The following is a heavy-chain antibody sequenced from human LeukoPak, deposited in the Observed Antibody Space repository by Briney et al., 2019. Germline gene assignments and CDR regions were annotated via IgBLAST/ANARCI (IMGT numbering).Heavy chain of an antibody. J-gene: IGHJ4*02. Sequence: PSETLSLTRAVYGGSFSGYYWSWIRQPPGKGLEWIGEINHSGSTNYNPSLKSRVTISVDTSKNQFSLKLSSVTAADTAVYYCARGVIGRTKFDYWGQGTLVTVSS. D-gene: IGHD3-10*01. V-gene: IGHV4-34*01. CDR3: ARGVIGRTKFDY. CDR1: GGSFSGYY. CDR2: INHSGST.